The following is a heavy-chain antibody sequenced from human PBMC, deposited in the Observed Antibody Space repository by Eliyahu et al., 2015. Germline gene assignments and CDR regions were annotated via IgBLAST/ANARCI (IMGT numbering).Heavy chain of an antibody. CDR1: GXSVSSXIPL. CDR3: ARDPNYFDGSVYFDF. CDR2: TYYRSKWNH. J-gene: IGHJ4*02. D-gene: IGHD3-22*01. V-gene: IGHV6-1*02. Sequence: QVQLQQSGPGLAKPSQTLSLTCAXSGXSVSSXIPLGNWIRQSPSRGLEWLGRTYYRSKWNHDYAVSFRNRITITPDTSKNQFSLQLNSVTPEDTAVYYCARDPNYFDGSVYFDFWGQGTLVTVSS.